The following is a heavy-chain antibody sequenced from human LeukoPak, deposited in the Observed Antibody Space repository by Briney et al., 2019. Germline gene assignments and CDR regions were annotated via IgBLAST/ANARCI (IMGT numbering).Heavy chain of an antibody. D-gene: IGHD6-13*01. CDR3: ARVQQPSGIQGYYYRMDV. J-gene: IGHJ6*02. CDR2: INSGGSTT. CDR1: GFTVTNNY. Sequence: PGGSLRLSCAASGFTVTNNYMSWVRQAPGKGLEWVSYINSGGSTTYYANSVKGRFTISRDNAKNSPDLQMTSLRADDTAVCYCARVQQPSGIQGYYYRMDVWGQGTTVTVSS. V-gene: IGHV3-11*04.